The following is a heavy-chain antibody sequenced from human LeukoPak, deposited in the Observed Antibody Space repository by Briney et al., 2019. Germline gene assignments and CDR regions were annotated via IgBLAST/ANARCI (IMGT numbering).Heavy chain of an antibody. CDR3: AKSNGYGLIDI. V-gene: IGHV4-59*12. CDR2: IFYSGST. J-gene: IGHJ3*02. Sequence: PGGSLRLSCAASGFPFSYYGMHWVRQPPGKALEWIGNIFYSGSTYYSPSLKSRVTISLDTSRNQFSLKLNSVTAADTAVYYCAKSNGYGLIDIWGQGTMVTVSS. CDR1: GFPFSYYG. D-gene: IGHD3-22*01.